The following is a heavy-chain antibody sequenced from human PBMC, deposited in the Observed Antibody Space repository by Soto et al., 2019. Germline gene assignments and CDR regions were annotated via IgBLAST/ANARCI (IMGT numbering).Heavy chain of an antibody. J-gene: IGHJ5*02. CDR2: VSGDNGNT. CDR1: GYTFSSHG. Sequence: QVQLVQSGAEVKKPGTSVKVSCTASGYTFSSHGISWVRQAPGQGLQWIGWVSGDNGNTNYAQSLQGRVTMTTDTSTNTGYMELRILRSDDTALYYCARELWYCRSVPCQREWFYPWGQGTRVIVSS. D-gene: IGHD2-15*01. CDR3: ARELWYCRSVPCQREWFYP. V-gene: IGHV1-18*01.